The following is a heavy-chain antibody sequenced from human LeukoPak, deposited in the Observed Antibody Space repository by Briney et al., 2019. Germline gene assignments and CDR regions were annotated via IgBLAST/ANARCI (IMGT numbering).Heavy chain of an antibody. CDR3: AKGGTQLWSHFDY. Sequence: GGSLRLSCGDSGFTFSNYAMNWVRQARENGLEWVSAISASGDTTYYADSVKGRFTISRDNSKSTMYLQMNSLTADDTAVYYCAKGGTQLWSHFDYWGQGTLVTVSS. CDR1: GFTFSNYA. D-gene: IGHD5-18*01. CDR2: ISASGDTT. J-gene: IGHJ4*02. V-gene: IGHV3-23*01.